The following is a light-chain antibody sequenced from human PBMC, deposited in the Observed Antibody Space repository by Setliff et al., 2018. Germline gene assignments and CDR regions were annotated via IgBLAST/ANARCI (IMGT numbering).Light chain of an antibody. CDR2: DVS. CDR1: SSDVGAYNF. Sequence: QSVLTQPASVSGSPGQSITISCTGTSSDVGAYNFVSWYQQHPGKAPKLMIYDVSNRPSGVSNRFSGSKSGNTASLTISGLQAEVEADYYCRSYTSSSTQVFGTGTKVTVL. J-gene: IGLJ1*01. V-gene: IGLV2-14*01. CDR3: RSYTSSSTQV.